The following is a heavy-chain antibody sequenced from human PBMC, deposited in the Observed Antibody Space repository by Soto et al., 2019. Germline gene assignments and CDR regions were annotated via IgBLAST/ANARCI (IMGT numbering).Heavy chain of an antibody. V-gene: IGHV2-5*02. CDR2: IYWDDDK. CDR1: GFSLSTSGVG. Sequence: QITLKESGPTLVKPTQTLTLTCSFSGFSLSTSGVGVGWIRQPPGKALEWLALIYWDDDKHYSPSLKSRLTITNGTSKNQVVLTMANMDPVDTATYYCGVVVVVGTVGYFDYWGQGTLVTVST. D-gene: IGHD2-15*01. CDR3: GVVVVVGTVGYFDY. J-gene: IGHJ4*02.